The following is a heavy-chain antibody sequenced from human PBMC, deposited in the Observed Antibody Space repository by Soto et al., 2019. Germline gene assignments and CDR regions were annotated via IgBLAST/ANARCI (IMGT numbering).Heavy chain of an antibody. V-gene: IGHV6-1*01. Sequence: PSHTLSLTCAISGDSVSSNSAAWNWIRQSPSRGLEWLGRTSYRSKWDHDYAVSVKSRININADTSKNQFALQLNSVTPEDTAVYYCARGGGNGMDVWGQATXVTVAS. CDR1: GDSVSSNSAA. CDR2: TSYRSKWDH. D-gene: IGHD3-3*01. J-gene: IGHJ6*02. CDR3: ARGGGNGMDV.